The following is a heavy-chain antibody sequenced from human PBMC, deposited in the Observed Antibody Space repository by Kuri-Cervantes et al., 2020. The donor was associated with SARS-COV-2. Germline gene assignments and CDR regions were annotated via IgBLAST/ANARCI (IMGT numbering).Heavy chain of an antibody. Sequence: ASVKVSCKVFGYTLRKLSMHWVRRAPGKGLEWVGGFDPGDAERLYAQKFQGRVTLSADLSSNIAYMEVTSLRSDDTAIYYCATGRLRFDSWGQGTLVTVSS. CDR3: ATGRLRFDS. CDR2: FDPGDAER. J-gene: IGHJ5*01. CDR1: GYTLRKLS. V-gene: IGHV1-24*01.